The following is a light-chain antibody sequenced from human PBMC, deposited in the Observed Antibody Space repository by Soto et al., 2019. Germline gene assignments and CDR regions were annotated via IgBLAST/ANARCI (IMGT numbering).Light chain of an antibody. Sequence: ETLMTQSPATLAVSQGERAPLSCRASQSISSNLAWYQQKPGQAPRLLIYDASTRATGIPARFSGSGSGTEFTLTISSLQSEDFAVYYCQQYNNWPITFGQGTRLEI. CDR1: QSISSN. V-gene: IGKV3-15*01. CDR3: QQYNNWPIT. J-gene: IGKJ5*01. CDR2: DAS.